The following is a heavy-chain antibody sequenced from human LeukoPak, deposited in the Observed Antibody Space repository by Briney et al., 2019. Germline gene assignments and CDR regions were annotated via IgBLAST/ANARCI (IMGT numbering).Heavy chain of an antibody. V-gene: IGHV1-3*03. CDR2: INAGNGNT. Sequence: ASVKVSCKASGYTFTSYAMHWVRQAPGQRLEWMGWINAGNGNTKYSQEFQGRVTITRDTSASTAYMELSSLRSEDMAVYYCARGGLLWFGEFGALNYYYYYMDVWGKGTTVTVSS. CDR1: GYTFTSYA. J-gene: IGHJ6*03. D-gene: IGHD3-10*01. CDR3: ARGGLLWFGEFGALNYYYYYMDV.